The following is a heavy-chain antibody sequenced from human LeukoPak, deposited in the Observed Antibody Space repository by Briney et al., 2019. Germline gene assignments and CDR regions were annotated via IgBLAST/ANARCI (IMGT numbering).Heavy chain of an antibody. V-gene: IGHV4-34*01. CDR3: ARGRNVVVTFFDY. D-gene: IGHD2-21*02. CDR2: INHSGST. CDR1: GGSFSGYY. Sequence: SETLSLTCAVYGGSFSGYYWSWIREPPGKGLEWIGEINHSGSTNYNPSLKSRVTISVDTSKNQFSLKLSSVTAADTAVYYCARGRNVVVTFFDYWGQGTLVTVSS. J-gene: IGHJ4*02.